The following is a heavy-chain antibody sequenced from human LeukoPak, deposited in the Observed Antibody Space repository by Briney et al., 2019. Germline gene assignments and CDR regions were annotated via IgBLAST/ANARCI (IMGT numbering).Heavy chain of an antibody. CDR3: ARSRYSNSWLFDY. D-gene: IGHD6-13*01. CDR2: IKQDGSEK. J-gene: IGHJ4*02. V-gene: IGHV3-7*05. Sequence: GGSLRLSCTASTLTLNNYWMSWVRQAPGKGLEWVANIKQDGSEKYHVDSVKGRFTISRDNAKNSLYLQMNSLRAEDTAVFYCARSRYSNSWLFDYWGQGTLVTVSS. CDR1: TLTLNNYW.